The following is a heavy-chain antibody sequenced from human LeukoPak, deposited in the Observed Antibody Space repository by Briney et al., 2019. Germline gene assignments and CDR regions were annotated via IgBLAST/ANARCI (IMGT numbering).Heavy chain of an antibody. J-gene: IGHJ3*02. CDR1: GFTFSGSA. CDR2: IRSKANSYAT. V-gene: IGHV3-73*01. CDR3: TSRPPPFYYYDSSASDAFES. Sequence: PGGSLRLSCAASGFTFSGSAIHWVRQASGIGLEWLGRIRSKANSYATAYAASVNGRFTISRDDSQNTAYLQMNSLKTEDTAVYYCTSRPPPFYYYDSSASDAFESWGQGTMVTVSS. D-gene: IGHD3-22*01.